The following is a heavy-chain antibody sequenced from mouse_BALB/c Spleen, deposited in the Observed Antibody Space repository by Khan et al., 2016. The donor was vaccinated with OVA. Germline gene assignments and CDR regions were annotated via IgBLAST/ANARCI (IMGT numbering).Heavy chain of an antibody. V-gene: IGHV1-77*01. CDR2: ISPGSGDT. D-gene: IGHD1-2*01. Sequence: QMQLEESGTELARPGASVNLSCKASGYTFTDFYINWVKQRSGQGLEWIGEISPGSGDTYYNEKFKGKATLTADKSPSTAYMQLSSLTSEASAVYFCARRNYFGYTFAYWGQGTLVTVSA. CDR1: GYTFTDFY. CDR3: ARRNYFGYTFAY. J-gene: IGHJ3*01.